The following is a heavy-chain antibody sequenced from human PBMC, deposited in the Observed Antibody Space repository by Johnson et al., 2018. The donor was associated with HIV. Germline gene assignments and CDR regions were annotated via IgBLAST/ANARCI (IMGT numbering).Heavy chain of an antibody. CDR3: ARDLGRPDAFDV. J-gene: IGHJ3*01. Sequence: QVQLVESGGGLVKPGGSLRLPCAASGFTFSDYYMSWIRQAPGKGLEWVSFISSSGSTIYYSDSVKGRFTISREKSKNTLYVQMNSLRVEDTAVYYCARDLGRPDAFDVWGQGTMVTVSS. D-gene: IGHD2-15*01. V-gene: IGHV3-11*01. CDR1: GFTFSDYY. CDR2: ISSSGSTI.